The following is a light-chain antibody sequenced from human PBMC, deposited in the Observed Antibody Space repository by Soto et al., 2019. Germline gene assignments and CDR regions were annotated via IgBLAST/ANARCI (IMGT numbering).Light chain of an antibody. CDR3: HQYSSSTKT. Sequence: EIVMSQSPATMSVTPGERATLSCRASQSVSSTYLAWYQQRPGQAPRLLIYGASSRATGIPDRFSGSGSGTDFTLTISRLEPEDFAVYYCHQYSSSTKTFGQGTKVDI. CDR2: GAS. CDR1: QSVSSTY. J-gene: IGKJ1*01. V-gene: IGKV3-20*01.